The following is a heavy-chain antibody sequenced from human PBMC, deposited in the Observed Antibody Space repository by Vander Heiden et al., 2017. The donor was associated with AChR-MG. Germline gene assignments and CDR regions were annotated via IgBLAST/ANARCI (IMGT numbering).Heavy chain of an antibody. D-gene: IGHD4-17*01. V-gene: IGHV1-69*01. CDR1: GGTFSSDA. J-gene: IGHJ3*02. CDR3: AKENNYGDYKGDFDI. Sequence: QVQLVPSGAEVTKPGSSVTVSCKASGGTFSSDAISWERQAPGQGLEWMGGIIPIFGTANYAQKFQGRVTITADESTSTAYMELSSLRSEDTAVYYCAKENNYGDYKGDFDIWGQGTMVTVSS. CDR2: IIPIFGTA.